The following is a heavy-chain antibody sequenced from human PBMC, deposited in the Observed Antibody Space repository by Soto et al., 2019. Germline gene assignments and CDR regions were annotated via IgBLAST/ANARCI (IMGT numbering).Heavy chain of an antibody. CDR1: GFTFSNAW. J-gene: IGHJ3*02. V-gene: IGHV3-15*07. D-gene: IGHD3-22*01. Sequence: EVQLVESGGGLVNPGGSLRLSCAASGFTFSNAWMNWVRQAPGKGLEWVGRIKSKTDGGTTDYAAPVKGRFTISRDDSKNTLYLQMNSLKTEDTAVYYCTTGVDYDSSGYYWDDAFDIWGQGTMVTVSS. CDR3: TTGVDYDSSGYYWDDAFDI. CDR2: IKSKTDGGTT.